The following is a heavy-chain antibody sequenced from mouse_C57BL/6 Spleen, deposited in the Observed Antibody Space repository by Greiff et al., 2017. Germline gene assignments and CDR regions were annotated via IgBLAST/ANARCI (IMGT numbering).Heavy chain of an antibody. CDR2: IDPNSGGT. J-gene: IGHJ1*03. CDR3: ARGGTTVETYWYFDV. V-gene: IGHV1-72*01. Sequence: QVQLQQSGAELVRPGASVKLSCTASGFNIKDDYMHWVKQRPGRGLEWIGRIDPNSGGTKYNEKFKSKATLTVDKPSSTAYMQLSSLTSEDSAVYYCARGGTTVETYWYFDVWGTGTTVTVSS. D-gene: IGHD1-1*01. CDR1: GFNIKDDY.